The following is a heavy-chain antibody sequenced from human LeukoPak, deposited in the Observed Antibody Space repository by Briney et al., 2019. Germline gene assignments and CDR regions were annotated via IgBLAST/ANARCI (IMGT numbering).Heavy chain of an antibody. J-gene: IGHJ4*02. V-gene: IGHV1-69*13. D-gene: IGHD3-10*01. CDR3: ARDGPGDYGSGSYYRRYFDY. Sequence: SVKVSCKASGGTFSSYAISWVRQAPGQGLEWMGGIIPIFGTANYAQKFQGGVTITADESTSTAYMQLSSLRSEDTAIYYCARDGPGDYGSGSYYRRYFDYWGQGTLVTVSS. CDR2: IIPIFGTA. CDR1: GGTFSSYA.